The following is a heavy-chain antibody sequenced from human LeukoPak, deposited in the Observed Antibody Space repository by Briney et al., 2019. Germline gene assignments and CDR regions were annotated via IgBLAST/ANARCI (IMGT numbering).Heavy chain of an antibody. V-gene: IGHV4-39*01. CDR1: GGSISSSSYY. CDR2: IYYSGST. D-gene: IGHD3-10*01. CDR3: ARPYGSGSYFDY. J-gene: IGHJ4*02. Sequence: ETLSLTCTVSGGSISSSSYYWGWIRQPPGKGLEWIGSIYYSGSTYYNPSLKSRVTISVDTSKNQFSLKLSSVTAADTAVYYCARPYGSGSYFDYWGQGTLVTVSS.